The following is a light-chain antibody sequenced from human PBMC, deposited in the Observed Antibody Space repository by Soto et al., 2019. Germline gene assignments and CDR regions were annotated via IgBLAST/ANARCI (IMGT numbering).Light chain of an antibody. V-gene: IGKV1-5*03. CDR2: KAS. CDR1: QSIGAW. J-gene: IGKJ5*01. Sequence: DIQMTQSPSTLSASVGDRVTITCRASQSIGAWLAWYQHKPGRAPNVLIYKASTLQSGVPSRFSGSGSGTEFTLTIASLQPDDFATYFCQQYQRPPITFGQATRLEIK. CDR3: QQYQRPPIT.